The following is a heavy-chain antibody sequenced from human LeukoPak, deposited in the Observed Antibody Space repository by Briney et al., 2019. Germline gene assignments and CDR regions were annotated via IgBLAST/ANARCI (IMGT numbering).Heavy chain of an antibody. CDR3: AGGRGYCSSTSCYRFDP. D-gene: IGHD2-2*03. J-gene: IGHJ5*02. V-gene: IGHV1-8*01. CDR1: GYTFTSYD. Sequence: ASVKVSCKASGYTFTSYDINWVRQATGQGLEWMGWMNPNSGNTGYPQKFQGRVTMTRNTSISTAYMELSSLRSEDTAVYYCAGGRGYCSSTSCYRFDPWGQGTLVTVSS. CDR2: MNPNSGNT.